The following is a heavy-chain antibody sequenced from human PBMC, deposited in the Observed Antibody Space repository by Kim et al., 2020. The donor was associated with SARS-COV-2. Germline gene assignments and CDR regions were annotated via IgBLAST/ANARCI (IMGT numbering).Heavy chain of an antibody. V-gene: IGHV3-48*03. Sequence: VKGRFTISRDNAKNSLYLQMNSLRAEDTAVYYCARRYPRWELPDYYYMDVWGKGTTVTVSS. J-gene: IGHJ6*03. CDR3: ARRYPRWELPDYYYMDV. D-gene: IGHD1-26*01.